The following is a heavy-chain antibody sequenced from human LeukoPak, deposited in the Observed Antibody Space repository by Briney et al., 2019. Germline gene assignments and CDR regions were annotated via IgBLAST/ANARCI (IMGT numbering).Heavy chain of an antibody. Sequence: ASVKVSCKASGYTFTSYSMNWVRQAPGQGLEYMGWINANTGNPTYAQGFTGRFVFSLDTSVSTAYLQISSLKAEDTAVYYCARTNRFIAAAGTFGYWGQGTLVTVSS. J-gene: IGHJ4*02. V-gene: IGHV7-4-1*02. CDR2: INANTGNP. D-gene: IGHD6-13*01. CDR1: GYTFTSYS. CDR3: ARTNRFIAAAGTFGY.